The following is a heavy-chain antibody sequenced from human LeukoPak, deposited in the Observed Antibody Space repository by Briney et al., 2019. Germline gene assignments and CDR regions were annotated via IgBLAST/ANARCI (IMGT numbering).Heavy chain of an antibody. J-gene: IGHJ5*02. CDR2: IYYSGST. CDR1: GGSISSYY. D-gene: IGHD3-22*01. V-gene: IGHV4-59*01. Sequence: SETLSLSCTVSGGSISSYYWSWIRQPPGKGLEWIGYIYYSGSTNYNPSLKSRVTISVDTSKNQFSLKLSSVTAADTAVYYCAREYRPYYYDSSGPFDPWGQGTLVTVSS. CDR3: AREYRPYYYDSSGPFDP.